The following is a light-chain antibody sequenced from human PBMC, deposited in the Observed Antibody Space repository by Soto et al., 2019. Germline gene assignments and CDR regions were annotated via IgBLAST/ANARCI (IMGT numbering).Light chain of an antibody. CDR2: DVS. V-gene: IGLV2-14*01. CDR1: SSDVGGYNF. CDR3: SSYTSSSTPYV. Sequence: QSALTQPDSVSGSHGQSITISCTGTSSDVGGYNFVSWYQHHPGKAPKLMIYDVSNRPSGVSNRFSGSKSGNTASLTISGLQAEDEADYYCSSYTSSSTPYVFGTGTKLTVL. J-gene: IGLJ1*01.